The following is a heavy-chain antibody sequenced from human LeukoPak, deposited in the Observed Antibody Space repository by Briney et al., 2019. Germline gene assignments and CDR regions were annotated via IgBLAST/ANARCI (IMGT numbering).Heavy chain of an antibody. Sequence: GGSLRLSCAASGFTFSSYSMNWVRQAPGGGPEWVAIIYNDGSTYYAKSVEGRFSIYRDSYKNTVYLQMRSLRGDDTAIYYCARDSAFSAYAYWGQGTQVTVSS. J-gene: IGHJ4*02. CDR3: ARDSAFSAYAY. V-gene: IGHV3-66*01. D-gene: IGHD6-25*01. CDR1: GFTFSSYS. CDR2: IYNDGST.